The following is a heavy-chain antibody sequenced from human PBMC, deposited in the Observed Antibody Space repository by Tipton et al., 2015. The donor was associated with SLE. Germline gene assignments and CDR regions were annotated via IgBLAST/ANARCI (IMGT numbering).Heavy chain of an antibody. CDR3: AKNKGTY. J-gene: IGHJ4*02. Sequence: SLRLSCAASGFTFSSHTMSWVRQAPGKGPEWVSVIYSDGSTDYGDSVKGRFTVSRDNYRNTLYLQMDYLSAEDTAVYYCAKNKGTYWGQGTLVTVSS. D-gene: IGHD3-10*01. CDR1: GFTFSSHT. CDR2: IYSDGST. V-gene: IGHV3-23*03.